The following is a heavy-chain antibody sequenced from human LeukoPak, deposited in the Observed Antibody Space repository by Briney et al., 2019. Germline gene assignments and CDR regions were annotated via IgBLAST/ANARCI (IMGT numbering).Heavy chain of an antibody. CDR1: GFTFSTYS. CDR2: ISSSGSLI. D-gene: IGHD5-24*01. J-gene: IGHJ5*01. V-gene: IGHV3-48*01. CDR3: VRVGMASTDDNWFDS. Sequence: GGSLRLSCAASGFTFSTYSMNWVRQAPGKGLEWVSYISSSGSLIHDSDSVKGRFTISRDNAKNSLYLQMNTLRADDTAVYYCVRVGMASTDDNWFDSWGQGTLVTVSS.